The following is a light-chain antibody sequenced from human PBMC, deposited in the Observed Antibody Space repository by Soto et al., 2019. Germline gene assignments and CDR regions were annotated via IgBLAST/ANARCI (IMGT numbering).Light chain of an antibody. Sequence: QSVLTQPASVSGSPGQSITISCTGTSSDVGGYNYVSWYQQHPGKAPKLMIYDINNRPSGVSHRFSGSKSGNTASLTISGLQAEDEADYYCSSYTTSSTRVFGGGTKVTVL. CDR2: DIN. CDR3: SSYTTSSTRV. CDR1: SSDVGGYNY. V-gene: IGLV2-14*03. J-gene: IGLJ2*01.